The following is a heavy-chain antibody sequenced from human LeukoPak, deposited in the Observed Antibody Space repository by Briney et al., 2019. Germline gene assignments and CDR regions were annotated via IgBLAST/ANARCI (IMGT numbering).Heavy chain of an antibody. V-gene: IGHV1-46*01. CDR3: ARETGSGDSSGYSSGY. CDR2: INPSGGST. D-gene: IGHD3-22*01. Sequence: ASVTVSCKASGYTFTSYAMNWVRQAPGQGLEWMGIINPSGGSTSYAQKFQGRVTMTRDTSTSTVYMELSSLRSEDTAVYYCARETGSGDSSGYSSGYWGQGTLVTVSS. J-gene: IGHJ4*02. CDR1: GYTFTSYA.